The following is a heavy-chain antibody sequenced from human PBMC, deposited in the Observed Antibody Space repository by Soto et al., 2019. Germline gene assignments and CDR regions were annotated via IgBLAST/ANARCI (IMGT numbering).Heavy chain of an antibody. J-gene: IGHJ4*02. Sequence: PSETLSLTCSVSGDSISNSRFYWAWIRQPPGEGLEWIGSIYHTGNAYYNPSLKSRVTISVDTSKNQFSLKLSSVTAADTAVYYCARGTSEYCSGGSCYPFDYWGQGTLVTSPQ. CDR3: ARGTSEYCSGGSCYPFDY. V-gene: IGHV4-39*01. CDR2: IYHTGNA. D-gene: IGHD2-15*01. CDR1: GDSISNSRFY.